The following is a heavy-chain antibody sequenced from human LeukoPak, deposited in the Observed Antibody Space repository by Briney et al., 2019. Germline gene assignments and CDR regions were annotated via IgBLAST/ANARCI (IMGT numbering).Heavy chain of an antibody. CDR2: IYYSGST. CDR1: GCSISSSSYY. V-gene: IGHV4-39*07. CDR3: ARQVGYCSSTSCYPFFDY. D-gene: IGHD2-2*01. Sequence: SETLSLTCTVSGCSISSSSYYWGWIRQPPGKGLEWIGSIYYSGSTYYNPSLKSRVTISVDTSKNQFSLKLSSVTAADTAVYYCARQVGYCSSTSCYPFFDYWGQGTLVTVSS. J-gene: IGHJ4*02.